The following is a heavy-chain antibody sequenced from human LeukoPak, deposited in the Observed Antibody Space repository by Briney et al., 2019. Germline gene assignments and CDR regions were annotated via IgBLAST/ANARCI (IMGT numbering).Heavy chain of an antibody. V-gene: IGHV1-2*02. CDR2: INPNSGGT. D-gene: IGHD6-6*01. CDR3: ARDRTYSSSPLSHDAFDI. J-gene: IGHJ3*02. Sequence: GASVKVSCKASGYTFTGYYMHWVQQAPGQGLEWMGWINPNSGGTNYAQRFQGRVTMTRDTSISTAYMELSRLRSDDTAVYYCARDRTYSSSPLSHDAFDIWGQGTMVTVSS. CDR1: GYTFTGYY.